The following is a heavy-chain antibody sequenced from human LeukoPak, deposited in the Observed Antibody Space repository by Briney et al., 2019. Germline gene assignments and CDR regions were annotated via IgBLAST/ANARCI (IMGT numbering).Heavy chain of an antibody. J-gene: IGHJ4*02. Sequence: ASVKVSCKASGYTFTSYYIHWVRQAPGQGLEWMGIMNPSDGSTSYAQKFRGRVTMTRDTSTTTVYMEMSNLSSEDTAMYYCAKSRTTGSASSDYWGQGTLVTVSS. V-gene: IGHV1-46*01. CDR1: GYTFTSYY. CDR3: AKSRTTGSASSDY. CDR2: MNPSDGST. D-gene: IGHD2-8*02.